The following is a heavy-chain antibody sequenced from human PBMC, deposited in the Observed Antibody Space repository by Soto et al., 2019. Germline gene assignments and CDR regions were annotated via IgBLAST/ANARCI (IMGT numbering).Heavy chain of an antibody. CDR3: ATGFVSAIXPYVRSWDRLDV. CDR1: GYSLTGIS. J-gene: IGHJ6*02. CDR2: FDPEDGEK. V-gene: IGHV1-24*01. D-gene: IGHD1-26*01. Sequence: DSVKXSCKVSGYSLTGISMHWVRQAPGKGLQWMGNFDPEDGEKIYAQKFQGRVTMTEDTSTDTAYMELSSLRSEDTAVYYCATGFVSAIXPYVRSWDRLDVWG.